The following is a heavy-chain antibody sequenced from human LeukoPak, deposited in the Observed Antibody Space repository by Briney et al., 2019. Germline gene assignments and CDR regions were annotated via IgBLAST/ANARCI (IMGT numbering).Heavy chain of an antibody. CDR1: GYTLTELS. D-gene: IGHD2-2*01. CDR2: FDPEDGET. V-gene: IGHV1-24*01. CDR3: ATPGVPPQCSSTSCYRAY. Sequence: ASVTVSCKVSGYTLTELSMHWVRQAPGKGLEWMGGFDPEDGETIYAQKFQGRVTMTEDTSTDTAYMELSSLRSGDTAVYYCATPGVPPQCSSTSCYRAYWGQGTLVTVSS. J-gene: IGHJ4*02.